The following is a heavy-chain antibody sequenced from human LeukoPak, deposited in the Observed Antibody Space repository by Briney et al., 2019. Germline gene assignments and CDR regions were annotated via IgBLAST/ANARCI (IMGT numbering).Heavy chain of an antibody. J-gene: IGHJ6*03. D-gene: IGHD3-3*01. CDR2: VFHSGHT. CDR3: ARANYDFWSRLDPHYYYMDI. CDR1: GGSITTESYY. Sequence: SETLSLTCTLSGGSITTESYYWAWIRQPPGKGLDWIGSVFHSGHTYYNPSLKSRVTISVDRSKTQFSLMLGSVTAADTAIYYCARANYDFWSRLDPHYYYMDIWGTGTAVTVSS. V-gene: IGHV4-39*01.